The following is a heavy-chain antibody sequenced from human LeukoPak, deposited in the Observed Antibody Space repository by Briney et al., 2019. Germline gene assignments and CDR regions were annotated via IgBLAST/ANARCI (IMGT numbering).Heavy chain of an antibody. CDR1: GYTFTVYY. CDR2: INPNSGGT. J-gene: IGHJ3*02. Sequence: EASVKVSCTASGYTFTVYYMHWVRQAPGPGLEWMGWINPNSGGTNYAQKFQGRVTMTRDTSISTAYMELSRLRSDDTAVYYCARDRVWSGYYAETDAFDIWGQGTMVTVSS. D-gene: IGHD3-3*01. CDR3: ARDRVWSGYYAETDAFDI. V-gene: IGHV1-2*02.